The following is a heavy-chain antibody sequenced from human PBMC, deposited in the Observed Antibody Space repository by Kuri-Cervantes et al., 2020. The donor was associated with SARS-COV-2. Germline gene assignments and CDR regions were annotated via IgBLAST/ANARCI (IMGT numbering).Heavy chain of an antibody. CDR2: ISYDGSNK. CDR3: ATTSGSYYNGAFDY. J-gene: IGHJ4*02. Sequence: GSLRLSCAASGFTFSSYWMSWVRQAPGKGLEWVAVISYDGSNKYYADSVKGRFTISRDNSENTLYLQMNSLRAEDTAVYYCATTSGSYYNGAFDYWGQGTLVTVSS. CDR1: GFTFSSYW. V-gene: IGHV3-30-3*01. D-gene: IGHD1-26*01.